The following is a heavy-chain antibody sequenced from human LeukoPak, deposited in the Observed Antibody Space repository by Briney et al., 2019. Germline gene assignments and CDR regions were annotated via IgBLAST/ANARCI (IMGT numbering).Heavy chain of an antibody. J-gene: IGHJ4*02. D-gene: IGHD4-17*01. CDR3: ARDPPSHDYGDFTFDY. Sequence: GGSLRLSCAASGFTFSSYSMNWVRQAPGKGLEWVSHITASGTAMFYADSVKGRFTISRDNAKNSLYLQMNSLRAEDTAVYYCARDPPSHDYGDFTFDYWGQGTLVTVSS. CDR1: GFTFSSYS. V-gene: IGHV3-48*04. CDR2: ITASGTAM.